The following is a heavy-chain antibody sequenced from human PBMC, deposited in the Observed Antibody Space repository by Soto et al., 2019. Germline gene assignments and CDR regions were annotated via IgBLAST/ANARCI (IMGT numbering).Heavy chain of an antibody. Sequence: GGSLRLSCAVSGFTFSSSEMYWVRQAPGKGLEWISYIHPSGQPIFYADSVKGRFTISRDNANNSVFLQMHSLRAEDTAVYYCARRASRWGQGTMVTVSS. CDR3: ARRASR. V-gene: IGHV3-48*03. D-gene: IGHD1-26*01. CDR2: IHPSGQPI. CDR1: GFTFSSSE. J-gene: IGHJ3*01.